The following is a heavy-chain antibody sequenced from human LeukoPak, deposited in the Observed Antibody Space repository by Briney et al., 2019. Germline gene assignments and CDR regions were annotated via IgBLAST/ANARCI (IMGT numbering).Heavy chain of an antibody. Sequence: ASVKVSCKASGYTFSSYGITWVRQAPGQGLEWMGWISAYNDNTNYAQDLQGRVTMTTDTSTSTAYMELRSLRSDDTAVYYCARDLYPGSGSYYNWFDHWGQGTLVTVSS. CDR2: ISAYNDNT. J-gene: IGHJ5*02. D-gene: IGHD3-10*01. V-gene: IGHV1-18*01. CDR1: GYTFSSYG. CDR3: ARDLYPGSGSYYNWFDH.